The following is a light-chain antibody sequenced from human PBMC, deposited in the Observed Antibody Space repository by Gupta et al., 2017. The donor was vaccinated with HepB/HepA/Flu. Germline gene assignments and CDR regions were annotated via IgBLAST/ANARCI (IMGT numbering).Light chain of an antibody. CDR2: KAS. CDR3: RQDMSGFT. CDR1: QSFNNW. V-gene: IGKV1-5*03. J-gene: IGKJ3*01. Sequence: DIQLTQSPSTLSATVGDRVTITCRASQSFNNWLAWYQQKPGKAPKLLIYKASTGKSGVPSRFNGSGSGTEFSRTSISLLTDDFATYYGRQDMSGFTFGPGTKVDIK.